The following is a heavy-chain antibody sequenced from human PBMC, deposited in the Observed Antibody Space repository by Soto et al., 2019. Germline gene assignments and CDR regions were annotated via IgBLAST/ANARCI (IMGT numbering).Heavy chain of an antibody. D-gene: IGHD4-17*01. V-gene: IGHV1-69*12. Sequence: QVQLVQSGAEVKKPGSSVKVSCKASGGTFSSYAISWVRQAPGQGLEWMGGIIPIFGTANYAQKFQGRVTITADESTSTAYMELSSLRSEDTAVYYCARTTTVTIFRGDAVTWFDPWGQGTLVTVSS. CDR1: GGTFSSYA. J-gene: IGHJ5*02. CDR2: IIPIFGTA. CDR3: ARTTTVTIFRGDAVTWFDP.